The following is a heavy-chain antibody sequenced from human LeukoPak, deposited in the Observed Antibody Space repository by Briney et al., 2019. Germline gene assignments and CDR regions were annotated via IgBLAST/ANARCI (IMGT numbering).Heavy chain of an antibody. CDR1: SGSMSSYY. V-gene: IGHV4-59*01. Sequence: SETLSLTCAVSSGSMSSYYWSWIRQPPGKGLEWIGYIYYTGVTNYSPSLKRRLTISLDTAMKQFSLNLMSVTAADTAMYYCARGGSGYPLDYWGQGTLVTVSS. CDR2: IYYTGVT. J-gene: IGHJ4*02. CDR3: ARGGSGYPLDY. D-gene: IGHD3-22*01.